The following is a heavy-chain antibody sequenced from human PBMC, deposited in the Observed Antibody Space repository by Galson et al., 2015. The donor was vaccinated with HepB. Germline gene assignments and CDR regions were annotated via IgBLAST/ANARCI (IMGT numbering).Heavy chain of an antibody. Sequence: SLRLSCAGSGFIFKDYALSWVRQAPGKGLQWVSGISGDTYGKYYTDSVKGRFTISRDNSNNRLYLQMTSVRADDTGTYYCAKGRGWYTGFDSGGQGALVTVSS. CDR1: GFIFKDYA. D-gene: IGHD6-19*01. V-gene: IGHV3-23*01. CDR3: AKGRGWYTGFDS. J-gene: IGHJ4*02. CDR2: ISGDTYGK.